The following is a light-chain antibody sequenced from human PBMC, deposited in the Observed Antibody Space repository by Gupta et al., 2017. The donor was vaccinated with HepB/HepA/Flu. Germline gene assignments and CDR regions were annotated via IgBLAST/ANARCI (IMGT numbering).Light chain of an antibody. V-gene: IGLV3-21*03. CDR3: YVSANRTEHPVV. Sequence: SYILTQPPSVSVAPGRTARITCGGNNIGTKSVHWYQQRPGQAPLVVIEEDTNRPSGIPERIACANSWNTANPITSRVEAGDEADEYWYVSANRTEHPVVFGGGTKMTVL. CDR1: NIGTKS. CDR2: EDT. J-gene: IGLJ2*01.